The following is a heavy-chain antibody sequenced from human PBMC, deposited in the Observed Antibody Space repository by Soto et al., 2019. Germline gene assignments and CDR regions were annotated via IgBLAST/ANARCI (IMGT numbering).Heavy chain of an antibody. V-gene: IGHV1-2*02. D-gene: IGHD6-6*01. J-gene: IGHJ4*02. Sequence: QVQLVQSGAEVKKPGASVKVSCKASGYTFTGYYMHWVRQAPGQGLEWMGWINPNSGGTNYAQKFQGRVTMTRGTSISTAYMELSRLRSNDTAVYYFARSVPTIAARPYYGGQGTLVTVPS. CDR3: ARSVPTIAARPYY. CDR1: GYTFTGYY. CDR2: INPNSGGT.